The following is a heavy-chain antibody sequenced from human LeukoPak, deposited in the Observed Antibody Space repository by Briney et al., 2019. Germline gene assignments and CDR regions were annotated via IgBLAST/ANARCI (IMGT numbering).Heavy chain of an antibody. CDR2: ISRSGSTI. CDR3: ARDRVTHPIYYYDYMDV. CDR1: GFTFSSYE. D-gene: IGHD2-21*02. V-gene: IGHV3-48*03. J-gene: IGHJ6*03. Sequence: PGGSLILSCAAYGFTFSSYEMESVRQAPGKGLEWDSYISRSGSTIYYADSVKGRFTISRDNAKNSLYLQMNSLRAEDTAVYYCARDRVTHPIYYYDYMDVWGKGTTVTISS.